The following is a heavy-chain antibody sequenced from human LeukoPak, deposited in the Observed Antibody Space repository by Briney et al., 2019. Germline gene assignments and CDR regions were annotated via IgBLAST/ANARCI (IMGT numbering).Heavy chain of an antibody. J-gene: IGHJ4*02. CDR1: GFSFSSYA. V-gene: IGHV3-23*01. Sequence: PGGSLRLSCAASGFSFSSYAMSWVRQAPGKGLEWVSYIRAGGDDTYYADSVRGRLTTSRDNSKNTLYLEMNSLRAEDTAIYYCVLDARLGESLRWRQGTLVTVSS. CDR2: IRAGGDDT. CDR3: VLDARLGESLR. D-gene: IGHD3-16*01.